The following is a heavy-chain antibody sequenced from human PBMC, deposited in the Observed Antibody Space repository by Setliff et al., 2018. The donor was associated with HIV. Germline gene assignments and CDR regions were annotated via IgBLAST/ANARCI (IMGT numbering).Heavy chain of an antibody. V-gene: IGHV4-34*01. Sequence: LTCAVCGGSFSGYYWTWIRQPPGRGLEWIGEIIHSGGTNYNRSLKSRVTISVDTSKNQFSLNLSSVTAADTAVYYCARGGLGVVGAIDYWSQGTLVTVSS. D-gene: IGHD2-15*01. CDR1: GGSFSGYY. CDR2: IIHSGGT. J-gene: IGHJ4*02. CDR3: ARGGLGVVGAIDY.